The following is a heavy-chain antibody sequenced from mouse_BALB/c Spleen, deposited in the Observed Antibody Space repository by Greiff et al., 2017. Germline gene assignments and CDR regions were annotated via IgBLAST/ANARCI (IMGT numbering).Heavy chain of an antibody. CDR2: INSNGGST. Sequence: EVHLVESGGGLVKLGGSLKLSCAASGFTFSSYYMSWVRQTPEKRLELVAAINSNGGSTYYPDTVKGRITISRDNAKNTLYLQMSSLKSEDTALYYCARREGYYYAMDYWGQGTSVTVSS. V-gene: IGHV5-6-2*01. CDR3: ARREGYYYAMDY. CDR1: GFTFSSYY. D-gene: IGHD2-2*01. J-gene: IGHJ4*01.